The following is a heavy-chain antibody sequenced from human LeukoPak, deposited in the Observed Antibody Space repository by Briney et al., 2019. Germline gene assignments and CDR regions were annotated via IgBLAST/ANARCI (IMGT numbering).Heavy chain of an antibody. CDR2: IKEDGSNR. Sequence: GGSLRLSCAASGFTFSSYWMSWVRQAPGKGLEWVANIKEDGSNRYYVDSVKGRFTISRDNAKNSLYLQMNSLRVEDTAVYYCARGRIGMGAWGQGTLVTVSS. D-gene: IGHD1-26*01. CDR3: ARGRIGMGA. CDR1: GFTFSSYW. V-gene: IGHV3-7*03. J-gene: IGHJ4*02.